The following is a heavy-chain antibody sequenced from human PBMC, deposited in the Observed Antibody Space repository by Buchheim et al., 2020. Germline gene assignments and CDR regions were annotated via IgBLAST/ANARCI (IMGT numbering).Heavy chain of an antibody. Sequence: QVQLQESGPGLVKPSETLSLTCTVSGGSVSSGSHYWSWVRQPPGKGLEWIGYVYYNGGTNYNPSLKSRVTISIDTSKHQFSLRLSSVSAADTAAYYCARVARSSGIDYWGQGTL. D-gene: IGHD3-22*01. J-gene: IGHJ4*02. CDR3: ARVARSSGIDY. CDR1: GGSVSSGSHY. V-gene: IGHV4-61*01. CDR2: VYYNGGT.